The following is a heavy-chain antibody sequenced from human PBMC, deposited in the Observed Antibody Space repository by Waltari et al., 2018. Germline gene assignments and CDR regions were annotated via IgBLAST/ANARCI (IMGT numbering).Heavy chain of an antibody. CDR3: ARGNIVATHYYGMDV. V-gene: IGHV4-34*01. CDR1: GGSFSGYY. J-gene: IGHJ6*02. Sequence: VQLQQWGAGLLKPSETLSLTCAVYGGSFSGYYWSWIRQPPGKGLEWIGEINHSGSTNYNPSLKSRVTISVDTSKNQFSLKLSSVTAADTAVYYCARGNIVATHYYGMDVWGQGTTVTVSS. D-gene: IGHD5-12*01. CDR2: INHSGST.